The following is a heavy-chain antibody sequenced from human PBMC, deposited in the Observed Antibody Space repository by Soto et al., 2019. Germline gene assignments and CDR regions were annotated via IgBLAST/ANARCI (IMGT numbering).Heavy chain of an antibody. Sequence: ASVKVSCKASGYTFTSYPISWVRQAPGKGLEWVGWISPYNGNRNYAHKVQGRVTMTTDTSTTTAYMEMRSLRSDDTAVYYCVREGGYSGYDLEYWGQGALVTVSS. CDR1: GYTFTSYP. V-gene: IGHV1-18*01. CDR2: ISPYNGNR. D-gene: IGHD5-12*01. CDR3: VREGGYSGYDLEY. J-gene: IGHJ4*02.